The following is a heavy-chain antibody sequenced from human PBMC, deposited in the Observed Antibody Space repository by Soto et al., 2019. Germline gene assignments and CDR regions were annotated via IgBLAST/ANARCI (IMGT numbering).Heavy chain of an antibody. CDR3: ASVRGDGYIS. Sequence: GASVKVSCKASGGTFSSYAISWVRQAPGQGLEWMGGIIPIFGTANYAQKFQGRVTITRDTSASTAYMELSSLRSEDTAVYYCASVRGDGYISWGQGTLVTVSS. D-gene: IGHD3-10*01. J-gene: IGHJ4*02. CDR1: GGTFSSYA. CDR2: IIPIFGTA. V-gene: IGHV1-69*05.